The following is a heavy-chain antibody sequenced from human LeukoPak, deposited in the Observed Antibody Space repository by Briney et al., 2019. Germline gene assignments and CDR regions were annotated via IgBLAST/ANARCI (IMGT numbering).Heavy chain of an antibody. D-gene: IGHD6-19*01. CDR1: GFTFSSYG. J-gene: IGHJ4*02. Sequence: GGSLRLSCAASGFTFSSYGMHWVRQAPGKGLEGVAFIRYDGSNKYYADYVKGRFTISRDNSKNTLYLQMNSLRAEDTAVYYCAKAAGRYSSGWDFDYWGQGTLVTVSS. CDR2: IRYDGSNK. V-gene: IGHV3-30*02. CDR3: AKAAGRYSSGWDFDY.